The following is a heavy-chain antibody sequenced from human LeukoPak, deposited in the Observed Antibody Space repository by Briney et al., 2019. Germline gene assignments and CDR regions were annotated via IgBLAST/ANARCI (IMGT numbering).Heavy chain of an antibody. CDR1: GFTFSNYG. CDR2: ISYDGSDR. CDR3: AKAGGYYYVGGYYFDY. D-gene: IGHD3-22*01. Sequence: PGGSLRLSCAASGFTFSNYGMHWVRQAPGKGLEWVAVISYDGSDRYYADSVKGRFTISRDNSKNTLYLQMNSLRAEDTAVYYCAKAGGYYYVGGYYFDYWGQGALVTVSS. V-gene: IGHV3-30*18. J-gene: IGHJ4*02.